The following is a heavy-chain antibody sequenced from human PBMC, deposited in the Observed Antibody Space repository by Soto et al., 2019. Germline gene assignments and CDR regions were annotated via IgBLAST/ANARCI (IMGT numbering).Heavy chain of an antibody. CDR2: MSTNSYYI. D-gene: IGHD3-22*01. CDR3: ARLSSGSIDY. V-gene: IGHV3-21*01. Sequence: GSLRLSCAASGFTFSTYFMKWVRQAPGKGLEWVSSMSTNSYYIYYADSVKGRFTISRDNAKNSLYLQMNSLRVEDTAVYYCARLSSGSIDYWGQGTLVTVSS. CDR1: GFTFSTYF. J-gene: IGHJ4*02.